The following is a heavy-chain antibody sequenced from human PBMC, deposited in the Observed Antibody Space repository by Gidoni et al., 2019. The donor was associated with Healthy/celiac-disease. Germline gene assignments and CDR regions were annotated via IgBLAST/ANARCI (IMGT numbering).Heavy chain of an antibody. J-gene: IGHJ6*02. V-gene: IGHV4-34*01. D-gene: IGHD2-15*01. CDR2: INHSGST. CDR3: ARGPGYCSGGSCFYYYYGMDV. CDR1: GGSFSGYY. Sequence: QVQLQQWGAGLLKPSETLSLTCAVYGGSFSGYYWSWIRQPPGKGLEWIGEINHSGSTNYNPSLKSRVTISVDTSKNQFSLKLSSVTAADTAVYYCARGPGYCSGGSCFYYYYGMDVWGQGTTVTVSS.